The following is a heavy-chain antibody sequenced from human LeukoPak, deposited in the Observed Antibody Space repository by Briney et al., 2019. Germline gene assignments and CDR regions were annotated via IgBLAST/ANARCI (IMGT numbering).Heavy chain of an antibody. CDR2: FDPEDGET. D-gene: IGHD2/OR15-2a*01. Sequence: GASVTVSCKVSGYTLTELSMHWVRQAPGKGLEWMGGFDPEDGETIYAQKFQGRVTMTEDTSTDTAYMELSSLRSEDTAVYYCATELSVSEPYYFDYWGQGTLVTVSS. CDR3: ATELSVSEPYYFDY. CDR1: GYTLTELS. J-gene: IGHJ4*02. V-gene: IGHV1-24*01.